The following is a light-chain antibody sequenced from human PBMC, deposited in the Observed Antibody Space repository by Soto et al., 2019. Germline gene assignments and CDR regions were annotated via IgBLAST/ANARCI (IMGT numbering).Light chain of an antibody. J-gene: IGKJ2*01. CDR3: QQVYSFPHT. Sequence: DIQLTQSPSALSGSVGDRVTITCRASQTISSWLAWHQQKSGKAPKPLIYAVSSLQSGVPSRFSGSGSGTDFTLTITNLQPEDFATYYCQQVYSFPHTFGQGTKVDIK. V-gene: IGKV1-12*01. CDR2: AVS. CDR1: QTISSW.